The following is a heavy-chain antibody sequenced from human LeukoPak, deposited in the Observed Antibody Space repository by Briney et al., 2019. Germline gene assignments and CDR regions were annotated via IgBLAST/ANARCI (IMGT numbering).Heavy chain of an antibody. CDR1: GFTFSSYS. V-gene: IGHV3-30*18. CDR2: ISYDGSNK. Sequence: GGSLRLSCAASGFTFSSYSMNWVRQVPGKGLEWVALISYDGSNKYYTDSVKGRFTISRDNSKHTLYLQMNSLRAEDTAMYYCAKSSGYSYGLNYWGQGTLVTVSS. J-gene: IGHJ4*02. CDR3: AKSSGYSYGLNY. D-gene: IGHD5-18*01.